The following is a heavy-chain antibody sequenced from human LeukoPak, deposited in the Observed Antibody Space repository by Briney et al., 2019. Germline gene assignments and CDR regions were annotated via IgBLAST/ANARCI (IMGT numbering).Heavy chain of an antibody. CDR1: GGTFSSYA. V-gene: IGHV1-69*04. CDR3: ARNDDSSGYYSFDY. D-gene: IGHD3-22*01. CDR2: IIPILGIA. J-gene: IGHJ4*02. Sequence: GSSVKVSCKASGGTFSSYAISWVRQAPGQGLEWMGRIIPILGIANYAQKFQGRVTITADKSTSTAYMEPSSLRSEDTAVYYCARNDDSSGYYSFDYWGQGTLVTVSS.